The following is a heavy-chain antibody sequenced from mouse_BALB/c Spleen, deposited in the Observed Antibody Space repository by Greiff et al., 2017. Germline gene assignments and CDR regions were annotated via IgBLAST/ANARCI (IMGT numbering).Heavy chain of an antibody. Sequence: EVKVEESGPGLVKPSQSLSLTCSVTGYSITSGYYWNWIRQFPGNKLEWMGYISYDGSNNYNPSLKNRISITRDTSKNQFFLKLNSVTTEDTATYYCAKSKLGRGYYYAMDYWGQGTSVTVSS. J-gene: IGHJ4*01. CDR2: ISYDGSN. D-gene: IGHD4-1*01. CDR3: AKSKLGRGYYYAMDY. V-gene: IGHV3-6*02. CDR1: GYSITSGYY.